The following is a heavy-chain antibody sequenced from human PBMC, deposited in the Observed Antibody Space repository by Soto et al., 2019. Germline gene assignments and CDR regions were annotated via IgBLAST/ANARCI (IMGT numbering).Heavy chain of an antibody. Sequence: QVQLVQSGAEVKKPGASVKVSCKASGYTFTSYGISWVRQAPGQGLEWMGWISAYNGNTNYAQKLQGRVTMTTDTSTSTAYMELRSLRAHDTAVYYCARDEFMYGSSRGFDYWGQGTLVTVSS. CDR3: ARDEFMYGSSRGFDY. CDR1: GYTFTSYG. J-gene: IGHJ4*02. D-gene: IGHD6-13*01. CDR2: ISAYNGNT. V-gene: IGHV1-18*04.